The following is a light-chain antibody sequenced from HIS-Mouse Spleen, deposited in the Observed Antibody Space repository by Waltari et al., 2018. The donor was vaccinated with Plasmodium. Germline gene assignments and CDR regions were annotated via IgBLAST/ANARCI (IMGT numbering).Light chain of an antibody. CDR2: DDS. J-gene: IGLJ1*01. Sequence: SYVLTQPPSVSVAPGQTARITCGGNNIGRKRVHWYQQKPGQAPLLVVYDDSDRPSGIPERFSGSNSGNTATLTISRVEAGDEADYYCQVWDSSSDHYVFGTGTKVTVL. CDR3: QVWDSSSDHYV. CDR1: NIGRKR. V-gene: IGLV3-21*02.